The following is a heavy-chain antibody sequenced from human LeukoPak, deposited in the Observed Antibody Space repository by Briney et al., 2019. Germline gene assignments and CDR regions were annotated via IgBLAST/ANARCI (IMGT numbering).Heavy chain of an antibody. CDR2: ISSSSSYI. CDR1: GFTFSSYG. CDR3: ARSEYSSSWWSEKNY. Sequence: GGSLRLSCAASGFTFSSYGMHWVRQAPGKGLEWVSSISSSSSYIYYADSVKGRFTIPRDNAKNSLYLQMNSLRAEDTAVYYCARSEYSSSWWSEKNYWGQGTLVTVSS. J-gene: IGHJ4*02. V-gene: IGHV3-21*01. D-gene: IGHD6-13*01.